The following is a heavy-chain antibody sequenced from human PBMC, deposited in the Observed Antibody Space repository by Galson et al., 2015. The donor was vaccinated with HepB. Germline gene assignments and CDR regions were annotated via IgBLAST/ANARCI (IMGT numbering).Heavy chain of an antibody. CDR2: INPNSGGT. CDR1: GYTFTGYY. CDR3: AREKWDQLLYLNYYYYGMDV. J-gene: IGHJ6*02. D-gene: IGHD2-2*02. Sequence: SVKVSCKASGYTFTGYYMHWVRQAPGQGLEWMGWINPNSGGTNYAQKFQGRVTMTRDTSISTAYMELSRLRSDDTAVYYCAREKWDQLLYLNYYYYGMDVWGQGTTVTVSS. V-gene: IGHV1-2*02.